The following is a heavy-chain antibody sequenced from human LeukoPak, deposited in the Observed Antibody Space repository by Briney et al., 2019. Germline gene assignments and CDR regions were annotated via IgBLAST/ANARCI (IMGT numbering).Heavy chain of an antibody. CDR2: INPSGGST. J-gene: IGHJ6*02. CDR1: GYNFISFY. D-gene: IGHD2-8*01. CDR3: AREDVVLVDAVRYYYYGMDV. Sequence: ASVKVSCKASGYNFISFYMHWVRQAPGQGLEWMGIINPSGGSTSYAQKFQDRVTMTRDTSTSTVYMELSSLKSEDTAVYYCAREDVVLVDAVRYYYYGMDVWGQGTTVTVSS. V-gene: IGHV1-46*01.